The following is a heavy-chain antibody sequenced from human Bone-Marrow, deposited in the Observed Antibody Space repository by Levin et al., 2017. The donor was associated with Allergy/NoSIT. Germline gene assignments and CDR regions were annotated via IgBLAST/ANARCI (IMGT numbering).Heavy chain of an antibody. V-gene: IGHV3-15*01. Sequence: TPSETLSLTCAASGFSFTNAWMSWVRQAPGKGLEWIGRIKRKSDGGTIDYAAPVKGRFTISRDDSKNTLYLQMNSLKTEDTARYYCTTDQRGDYVPTGGYWGQGALVTVSS. J-gene: IGHJ4*02. CDR1: GFSFTNAW. CDR3: TTDQRGDYVPTGGY. D-gene: IGHD4-17*01. CDR2: IKRKSDGGTI.